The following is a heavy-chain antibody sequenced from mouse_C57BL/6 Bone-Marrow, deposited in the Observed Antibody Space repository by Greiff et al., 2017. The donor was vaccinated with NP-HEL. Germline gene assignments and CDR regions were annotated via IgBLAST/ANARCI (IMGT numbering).Heavy chain of an antibody. CDR1: GYTFTSYW. CDR2: IDPSDSYT. Sequence: QVQLQQPGAELVKPGASVKLSCKASGYTFTSYWMQWVKQRPGQGLEWIGEIDPSDSYTNYNQKFKGKATLTVDTSSSTAYMQLSSLTSEDSAVYYCARKGTFYARDDWGQGTSVTVSS. D-gene: IGHD3-3*01. J-gene: IGHJ4*01. CDR3: ARKGTFYARDD. V-gene: IGHV1-50*01.